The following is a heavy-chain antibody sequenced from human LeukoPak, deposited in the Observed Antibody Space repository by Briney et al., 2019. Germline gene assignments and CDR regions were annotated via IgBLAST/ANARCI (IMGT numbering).Heavy chain of an antibody. CDR3: ARRVPRNTVTQSYYFDY. J-gene: IGHJ4*02. D-gene: IGHD4-11*01. CDR1: GGTFSSYA. CDR2: IIPIFGTP. Sequence: ASVKVSCTASGGTFSSYAISWVRQAPGQGLEWMGGIIPIFGTPNYAQKFQGRVTITADESTSTAYMKLSSLRSEDTAVYYCARRVPRNTVTQSYYFDYWGQGTLVTVSS. V-gene: IGHV1-69*13.